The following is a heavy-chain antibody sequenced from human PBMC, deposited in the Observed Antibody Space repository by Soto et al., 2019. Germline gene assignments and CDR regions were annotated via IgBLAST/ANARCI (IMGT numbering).Heavy chain of an antibody. CDR2: VYYTGST. D-gene: IGHD3-9*01. Sequence: PSETLSLTCTVSGGSIGNFYWSWIRQPPGKGLEWIGYVYYTGSTSYNPSLKRRVTFSADSSRGQFSLRLNSVTAADTAVYYCARTVLGPDLLADSFVDYYYYMDVWGQGTTGTVSS. V-gene: IGHV4-59*08. J-gene: IGHJ6*03. CDR3: ARTVLGPDLLADSFVDYYYYMDV. CDR1: GGSIGNFY.